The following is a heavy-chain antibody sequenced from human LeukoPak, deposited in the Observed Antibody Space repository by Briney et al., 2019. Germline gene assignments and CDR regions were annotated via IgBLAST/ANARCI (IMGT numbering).Heavy chain of an antibody. CDR3: AKDIRRGSGYPYYYYYYYMDV. J-gene: IGHJ6*03. CDR2: ISGSGGST. Sequence: PGGSLRLSCAASGFTFSSYGMSWVRQAPGKGLEWVSAISGSGGSTYYADSVKGRFTISRDNSKNTLYLQMNSLRAEDTAVYYCAKDIRRGSGYPYYYYYYYMDVWGKGTTVTISS. D-gene: IGHD3-22*01. V-gene: IGHV3-23*01. CDR1: GFTFSSYG.